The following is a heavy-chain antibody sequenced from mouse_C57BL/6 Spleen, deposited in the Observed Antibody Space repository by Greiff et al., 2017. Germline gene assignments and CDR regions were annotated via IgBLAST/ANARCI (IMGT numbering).Heavy chain of an antibody. V-gene: IGHV5-4*01. D-gene: IGHD1-1*01. CDR3: ARDGYGSSPLDY. Sequence: EVKVVESGGGLVKPGGSLKLSCAASGFTFSSYAMSWVRQTPEKRLEWVATISDGGSYTYYPDNVKGRFTISRDNAKNNLYLQMSHLKAEDTAMYYCARDGYGSSPLDYWGQGTTLTVSS. J-gene: IGHJ2*01. CDR1: GFTFSSYA. CDR2: ISDGGSYT.